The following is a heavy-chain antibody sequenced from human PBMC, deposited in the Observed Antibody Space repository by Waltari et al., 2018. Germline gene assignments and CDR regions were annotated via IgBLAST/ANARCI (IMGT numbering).Heavy chain of an antibody. CDR2: IYSGGST. J-gene: IGHJ4*02. V-gene: IGHV3-53*02. Sequence: EVQLVETGGGLIQPGGSLRLSCAASGFTVSSNYMSWVRQAPGKGLEWVSVIYSGGSTYYADSVKGRFTISRDNSKTTLYLQMHSLRAEDTAVYYCARAGILGDFDYWGQGTLVTVSS. CDR1: GFTVSSNY. D-gene: IGHD2-21*01. CDR3: ARAGILGDFDY.